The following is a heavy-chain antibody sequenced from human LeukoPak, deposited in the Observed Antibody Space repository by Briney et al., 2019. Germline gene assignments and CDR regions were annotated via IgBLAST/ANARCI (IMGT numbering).Heavy chain of an antibody. J-gene: IGHJ4*02. Sequence: GGCLRLSCAASGFTFSSFQMNWVRQAPGKGLEGVSYISVSGSTIYYADSVKGRFTISRDNAKNSLYLQMNGLTAGDTAVYYCARAFDYWGQGTLVTVSS. CDR2: ISVSGSTI. CDR3: ARAFDY. V-gene: IGHV3-48*03. CDR1: GFTFSSFQ.